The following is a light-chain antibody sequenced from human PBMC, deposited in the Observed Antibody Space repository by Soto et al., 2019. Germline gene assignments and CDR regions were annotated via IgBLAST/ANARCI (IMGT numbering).Light chain of an antibody. CDR2: KAS. V-gene: IGKV1-5*03. J-gene: IGKJ1*01. CDR3: QQYNSFSTWT. Sequence: DIPVTQSPSTLSASVGDRVTITCRASQSISTWLAWYQQKPGKAPKLLIYKASIESGVPSRFSGSGSGTEFTLTISSLQPDDFATYFCQQYNSFSTWTFGQGTKVEIK. CDR1: QSISTW.